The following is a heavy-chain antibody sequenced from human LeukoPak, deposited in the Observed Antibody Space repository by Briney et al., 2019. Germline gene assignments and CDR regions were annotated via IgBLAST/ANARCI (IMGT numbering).Heavy chain of an antibody. J-gene: IGHJ4*02. Sequence: GGSLRLSCAASGFTLSDHDVDWVRQAPGKGLEWVGRVRKKTNSYTTEYAASVKGRFTISRDDSQNSLYLQMNSLTAEDTAVYYCARLVGANNWGQGTLVIVSS. CDR2: VRKKTNSYTT. CDR1: GFTLSDHD. V-gene: IGHV3-72*01. D-gene: IGHD1-26*01. CDR3: ARLVGANN.